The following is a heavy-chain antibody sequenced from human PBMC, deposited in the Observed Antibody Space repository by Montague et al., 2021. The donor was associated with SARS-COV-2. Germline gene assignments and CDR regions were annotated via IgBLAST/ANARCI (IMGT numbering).Heavy chain of an antibody. CDR2: IYSSGST. Sequence: TLSLTCTVSGGSIRSSSYYWSWIRQPAGKGLEWIGRIYSSGSTNYNPSLKSRVTMSVDTSKNQFSLKVSSVTAADTAVYYCARDYGDYSYDFGLDVWGQGTTVTVSS. J-gene: IGHJ6*02. CDR3: ARDYGDYSYDFGLDV. CDR1: GGSIRSSSYY. V-gene: IGHV4-61*02. D-gene: IGHD4-17*01.